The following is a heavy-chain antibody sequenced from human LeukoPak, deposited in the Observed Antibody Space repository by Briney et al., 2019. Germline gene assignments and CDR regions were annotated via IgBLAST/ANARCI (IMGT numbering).Heavy chain of an antibody. J-gene: IGHJ4*02. CDR3: ARGRSGIAVAGTRGRYFDY. V-gene: IGHV4-34*01. D-gene: IGHD6-19*01. Sequence: SETLSLTCAVYGGSFSGYYWSWIRQPPGKGLEWIGEINHSGSTNYNPSLKSRVTISVDTSKNQFSLKLSSVTAADTAVYYCARGRSGIAVAGTRGRYFDYWGQGTLVAVSS. CDR1: GGSFSGYY. CDR2: INHSGST.